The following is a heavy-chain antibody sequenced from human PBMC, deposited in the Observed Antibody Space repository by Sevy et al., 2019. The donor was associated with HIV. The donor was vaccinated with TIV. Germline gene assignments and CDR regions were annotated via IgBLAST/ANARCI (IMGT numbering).Heavy chain of an antibody. D-gene: IGHD5-12*01. J-gene: IGHJ6*02. CDR2: ISSDGSDR. CDR3: ANSWGRFDDSSWIYYYYGMDV. CDR1: GFTFSNYG. V-gene: IGHV3-30*18. Sequence: GGSLRLSCAASGFTFSNYGMHWVRQAPGKGLEWVAVISSDGSDRDYADSVKGRFTISRDNSKNTLDLQMNRLRADDTAVYYCANSWGRFDDSSWIYYYYGMDVWGQGTTVTVSS.